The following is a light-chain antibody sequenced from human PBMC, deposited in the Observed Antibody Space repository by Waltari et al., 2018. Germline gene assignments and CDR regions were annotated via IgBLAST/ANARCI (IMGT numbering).Light chain of an antibody. Sequence: QAVLTQPASLSASPGASASLTCTLPSGLNVDIYSVYWYQQKPGSPPQYLLRYNSDSDKQQGSGVPSRFSGSNDASANAGILLISGLQSEDDADYYCMIWHSSASVFGGGTKLTVL. CDR3: MIWHSSASV. V-gene: IGLV5-45*01. CDR1: SGLNVDIYS. CDR2: YNSDSDK. J-gene: IGLJ3*02.